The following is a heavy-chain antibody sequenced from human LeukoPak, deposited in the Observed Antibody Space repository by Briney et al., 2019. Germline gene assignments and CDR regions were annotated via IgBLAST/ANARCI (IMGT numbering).Heavy chain of an antibody. V-gene: IGHV3-30*18. J-gene: IGHJ4*02. Sequence: GGSLRLSCAASGFAFRSNGMHWVRQAPGKGLEWVAFISYDGNTKYYGDSARGRFTISRDNSKNTLYLQMNSLRPDDTTVYYCAKDLSTKWSLDYWGQGTLVTVSS. D-gene: IGHD2-2*01. CDR1: GFAFRSNG. CDR2: ISYDGNTK. CDR3: AKDLSTKWSLDY.